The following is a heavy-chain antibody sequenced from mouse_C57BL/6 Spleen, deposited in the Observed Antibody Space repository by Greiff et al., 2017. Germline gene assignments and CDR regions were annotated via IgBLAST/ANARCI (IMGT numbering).Heavy chain of an antibody. CDR3: ARCSSSLFDY. V-gene: IGHV1-50*01. J-gene: IGHJ2*01. Sequence: QVQLQQPGAELVKPGASVKLSCKASGYTFTSYWMQWVKQRPGQGLEWIGEIDPSDSYTNYTQKFKGKATLTVDTSSSTAYMQLSSLTSEDSAVYYCARCSSSLFDYWGQGTTLTVSS. CDR2: IDPSDSYT. D-gene: IGHD1-1*01. CDR1: GYTFTSYW.